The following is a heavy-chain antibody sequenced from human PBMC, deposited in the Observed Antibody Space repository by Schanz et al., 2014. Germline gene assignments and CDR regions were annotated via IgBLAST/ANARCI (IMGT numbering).Heavy chain of an antibody. J-gene: IGHJ4*02. V-gene: IGHV4-59*11. CDR3: ARARSWPDY. D-gene: IGHD6-13*01. Sequence: QVQLQESGPGLVKPSETLSLTCTVSGGSISRHYWSWIRQPPGKGLEWIGYISYTGSTNYNPSLKSRVTISVDTSKNQFSLRLSSVTAADTAVYYCARARSWPDYWGQGTLVTVSS. CDR1: GGSISRHY. CDR2: ISYTGST.